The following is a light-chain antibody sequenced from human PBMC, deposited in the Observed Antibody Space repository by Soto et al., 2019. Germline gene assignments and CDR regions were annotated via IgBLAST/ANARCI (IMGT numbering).Light chain of an antibody. V-gene: IGKV1-5*03. Sequence: DLQMTQSPSTLPASVGDRVSITCRASQSISNRLAWYQQKPGKAPRLLIYKASSLESGVPSRFSGSGSGTEFTLTISCLQPDDFATYYCQQYNSYSGGTFGQGTKVESK. CDR1: QSISNR. J-gene: IGKJ2*02. CDR2: KAS. CDR3: QQYNSYSGGT.